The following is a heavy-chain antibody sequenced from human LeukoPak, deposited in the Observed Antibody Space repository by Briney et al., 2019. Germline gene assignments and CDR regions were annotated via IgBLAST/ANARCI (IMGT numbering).Heavy chain of an antibody. J-gene: IGHJ4*02. CDR2: INTNTGNP. D-gene: IGHD3-10*01. CDR1: GYTFTGYY. CDR3: ATFTMGHDY. V-gene: IGHV7-4-1*02. Sequence: ASVKVSCKASGYTFTGYYMHWVRQAPGQGLEWMGWINTNTGNPTYAQGFTGRFVFSLDTSVSTAYLQISSLKAEDTAVYYCATFTMGHDYWGQGTLVTVSS.